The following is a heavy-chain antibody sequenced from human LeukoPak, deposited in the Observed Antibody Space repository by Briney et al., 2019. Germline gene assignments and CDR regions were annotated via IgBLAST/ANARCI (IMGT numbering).Heavy chain of an antibody. V-gene: IGHV3-21*01. CDR3: ARDLNVLRYFDYYYYYGMDV. CDR1: GFTFSTYT. Sequence: PGGSLRLSCEASGFTFSTYTMNWVRQAPGKGLEWVASISSSSDYIYYADPVKGRFSISRDNAKKSLNLQMNSLRAEDTAVYYCARDLNVLRYFDYYYYYGMDVWGKGTTVTVSS. CDR2: ISSSSDYI. J-gene: IGHJ6*04. D-gene: IGHD3-9*01.